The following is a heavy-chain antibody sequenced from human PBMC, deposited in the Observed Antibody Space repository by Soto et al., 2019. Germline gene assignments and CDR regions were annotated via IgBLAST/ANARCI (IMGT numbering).Heavy chain of an antibody. CDR1: GFTFSSYA. Sequence: GGSLRLSCAASGFTFSSYAMSWVRQAPGKGLEWVSAISGSGGSTYYADPVKGRFTISRDNSKNTLYLQMNSLRAEDTAVYYCAKFTVVTRWFDPWGQGTLVTVSS. CDR3: AKFTVVTRWFDP. V-gene: IGHV3-23*01. CDR2: ISGSGGST. D-gene: IGHD2-21*02. J-gene: IGHJ5*02.